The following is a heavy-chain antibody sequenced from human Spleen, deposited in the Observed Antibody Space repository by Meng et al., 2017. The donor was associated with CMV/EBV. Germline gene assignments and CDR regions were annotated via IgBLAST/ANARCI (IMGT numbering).Heavy chain of an antibody. CDR2: IRSKAYGGAA. CDR3: SRDRDSYGYMDV. Sequence: GESLKISCTTSGFSFGDYAIGWVRRAPGRGLEWVGFIRSKAYGGAADYGASVRGRFTISRDDSKSTAYLQMTGLKTEDAAVYYCSRDRDSYGYMDVWGQGTTVTVSS. V-gene: IGHV3-49*04. CDR1: GFSFGDYA. D-gene: IGHD5-18*01. J-gene: IGHJ6*02.